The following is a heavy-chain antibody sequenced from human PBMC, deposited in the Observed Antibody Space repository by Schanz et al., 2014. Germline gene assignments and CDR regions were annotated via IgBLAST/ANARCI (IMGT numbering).Heavy chain of an antibody. CDR3: AREQIMAAAGLVDY. CDR1: GGSIRSGTYY. Sequence: QVQLQESGPGLVKPSQTLSLTCTVSGGSIRSGTYYWSWIRQPAGKALEWVGRVFPNGITNYNPSLKSRVTIPRHASKNQFSLKLRSVTAADTAVYYCAREQIMAAAGLVDYWGHGTLVTVSS. D-gene: IGHD6-13*01. CDR2: VFPNGIT. V-gene: IGHV4-61*02. J-gene: IGHJ4*01.